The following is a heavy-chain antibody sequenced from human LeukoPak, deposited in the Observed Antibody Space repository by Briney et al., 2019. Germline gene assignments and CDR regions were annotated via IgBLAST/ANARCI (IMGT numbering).Heavy chain of an antibody. D-gene: IGHD2-2*01. CDR1: GFTFSSYS. CDR3: AREYQLLSFYYYYYMDV. V-gene: IGHV3-48*01. Sequence: GGSLRLSCAASGFTFSSYSMNWVRQAPGKGLEWVSYISSSSSTIYYADSVKGRFTISRDNAKNSLYLQMNSLRAEDTAVYSCAREYQLLSFYYYYYMDVWGKGTTVTVSS. J-gene: IGHJ6*03. CDR2: ISSSSSTI.